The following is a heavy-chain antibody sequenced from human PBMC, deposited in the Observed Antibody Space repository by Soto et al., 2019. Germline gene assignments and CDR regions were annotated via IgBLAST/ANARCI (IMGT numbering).Heavy chain of an antibody. V-gene: IGHV4-31*03. D-gene: IGHD2-15*01. Sequence: QVQLQESGPGLAKPSETLSLNCNVSGAFISRGGYYWSWIRQLPGKGLEWIGYVYYDGRTYYNPSLQSRLTMSVDTSENQFSLKLSSLTAADTAVYFCARGNHVFDGSGLDFDYWGQGMLVTVSS. J-gene: IGHJ4*02. CDR1: GAFISRGGYY. CDR3: ARGNHVFDGSGLDFDY. CDR2: VYYDGRT.